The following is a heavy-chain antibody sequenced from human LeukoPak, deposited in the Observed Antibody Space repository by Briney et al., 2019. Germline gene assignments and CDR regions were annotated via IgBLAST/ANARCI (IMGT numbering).Heavy chain of an antibody. CDR2: ICYSGST. D-gene: IGHD6-19*01. Sequence: SETLSLTCTVSGGSISSGGYYWSWIRQHPGKGLEWIGYICYSGSTYYNPSLKSRVTISVDTSKNQFSLKLSSVTTADTAVYYCARAYSSGWYYFDYWGQGTLVSVSS. CDR3: ARAYSSGWYYFDY. J-gene: IGHJ4*02. CDR1: GGSISSGGYY. V-gene: IGHV4-31*03.